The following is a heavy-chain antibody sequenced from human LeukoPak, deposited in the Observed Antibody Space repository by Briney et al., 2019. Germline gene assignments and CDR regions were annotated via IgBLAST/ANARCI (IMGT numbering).Heavy chain of an antibody. D-gene: IGHD3-3*01. V-gene: IGHV3-33*01. CDR2: IWSNGINR. CDR1: GFSFSNYG. Sequence: RPGGSLRLSCATSGFSFSNYGMHWVRQAPGKGLEWVAVIWSNGINRYYADFVKGRFTFSRDNSKNTLSLQMNSLRAEDTAVYYCARESYYDFWSGSPHNWFDPWGQGTLVTVSS. J-gene: IGHJ5*02. CDR3: ARESYYDFWSGSPHNWFDP.